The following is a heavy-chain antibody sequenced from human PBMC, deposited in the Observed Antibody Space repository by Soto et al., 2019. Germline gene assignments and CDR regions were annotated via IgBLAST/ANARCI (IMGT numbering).Heavy chain of an antibody. CDR2: ISGYNGDT. CDR1: GYTFTRYG. J-gene: IGHJ6*02. Sequence: QGQLVQSGAEVKKPGVSVKVSCKASGYTFTRYGISWVRQAPGQGLEWMGWISGYNGDTKYAQKFQGRVTMTVDTSTTTAYMELRSLTSDDTAVYYCAKNGQPPYYYYGMDVWGQGTTVGVSS. D-gene: IGHD2-8*01. V-gene: IGHV1-18*01. CDR3: AKNGQPPYYYYGMDV.